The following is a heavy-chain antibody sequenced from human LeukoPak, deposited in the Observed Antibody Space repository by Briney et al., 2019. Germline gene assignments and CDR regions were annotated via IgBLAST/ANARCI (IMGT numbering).Heavy chain of an antibody. D-gene: IGHD5-18*01. CDR3: ARERGYSYGTIDY. J-gene: IGHJ4*02. V-gene: IGHV1-69*13. Sequence: SVKVSCTASGGTFSSHAISWVRQAPGQGLEWMGGIIPIFGTANYAQKFQGRVTITADESTSTAYMELSSLRSEDTAVYYCARERGYSYGTIDYWGQGTLVTVSS. CDR2: IIPIFGTA. CDR1: GGTFSSHA.